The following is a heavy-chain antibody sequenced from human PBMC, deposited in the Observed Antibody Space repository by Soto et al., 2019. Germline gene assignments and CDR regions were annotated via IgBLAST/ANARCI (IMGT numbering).Heavy chain of an antibody. Sequence: QVQLVESGGGVVQPGRSLRLSCAASGFTFSSYGMQWVRQAPGKGLEWVAVISYDGSNKYYADSVKGRFTISRDNSKNTLYLQMNSRRAEDTAVYYCAKILGTIDYWGQGTLVTVSS. V-gene: IGHV3-30*18. D-gene: IGHD3-9*01. J-gene: IGHJ4*02. CDR3: AKILGTIDY. CDR2: ISYDGSNK. CDR1: GFTFSSYG.